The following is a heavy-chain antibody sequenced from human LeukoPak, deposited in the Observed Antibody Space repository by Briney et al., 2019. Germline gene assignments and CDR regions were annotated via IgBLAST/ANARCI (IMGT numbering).Heavy chain of an antibody. Sequence: SETLSLTCTVSGGSISSYYWSWIRQPPGKGLEWIGYIYYSGSTNYNPSLKSRVTISVDTSKNQFSLKLSSVTAADTAVYYCARHRAYGDYLKWFDPWGQGTLVTVSS. CDR2: IYYSGST. D-gene: IGHD4-17*01. CDR1: GGSISSYY. J-gene: IGHJ5*02. CDR3: ARHRAYGDYLKWFDP. V-gene: IGHV4-59*08.